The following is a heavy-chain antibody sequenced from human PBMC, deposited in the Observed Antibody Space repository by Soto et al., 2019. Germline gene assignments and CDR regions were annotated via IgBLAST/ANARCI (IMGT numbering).Heavy chain of an antibody. D-gene: IGHD3-22*01. J-gene: IGHJ4*02. Sequence: GGSRRLSCAPSGFTFSIYAMHWVRQASGKGLEHVSSISGDGGGTYYGDSVKGRFIISRDNSKNTLYLQMGSLRADDTAVYYCARIKDNTGSDYWGQGT. CDR2: ISGDGGGT. CDR1: GFTFSIYA. CDR3: ARIKDNTGSDY. V-gene: IGHV3-64*02.